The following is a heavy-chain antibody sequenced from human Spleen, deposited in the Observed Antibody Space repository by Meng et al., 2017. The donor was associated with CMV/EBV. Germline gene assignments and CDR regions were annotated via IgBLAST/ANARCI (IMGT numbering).Heavy chain of an antibody. CDR3: AKCHYDFWSGYYGMDYFDY. J-gene: IGHJ4*01. CDR2: ISAYNGDT. CDR1: GYIFTSYA. D-gene: IGHD3-3*01. Sequence: ASVTVSCKASGYIFTSYAGNWVRQAPGQGLEWMGWISAYNGDTKSAQKFQGRLTMTTDTSTSTAYMELRSLSSDDTAVYYCAKCHYDFWSGYYGMDYFDYWGHGTLVTVSS. V-gene: IGHV1-18*01.